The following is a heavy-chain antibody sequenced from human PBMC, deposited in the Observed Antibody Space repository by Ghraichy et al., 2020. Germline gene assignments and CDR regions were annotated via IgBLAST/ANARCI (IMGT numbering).Heavy chain of an antibody. Sequence: ASVKVSCKASGYTFTSYGISWVRQAPGQGLEWMGWISAYNGNTNYAQKLQGRVTMTTDTSTSTAYMELRSLRSDDTAVYYCARVMRESKWELLRLYYYYGMDVWGQGTTVTVSS. CDR2: ISAYNGNT. J-gene: IGHJ6*02. CDR3: ARVMRESKWELLRLYYYYGMDV. D-gene: IGHD1-26*01. CDR1: GYTFTSYG. V-gene: IGHV1-18*01.